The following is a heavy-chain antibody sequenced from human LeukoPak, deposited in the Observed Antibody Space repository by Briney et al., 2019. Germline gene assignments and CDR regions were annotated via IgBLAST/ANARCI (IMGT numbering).Heavy chain of an antibody. V-gene: IGHV4-34*01. CDR3: GREVIVARSFDY. CDR2: INHSGST. CDR1: GGSFSGYY. J-gene: IGHJ4*02. Sequence: SETLSLTCAVYGGSFSGYYWSWIRQPPGKGLEWIGEINHSGSTNYNPSLKSRVTISVDTSKNQFSLKLSSVTAADTAVYYCGREVIVARSFDYWGQGTLVTVSS. D-gene: IGHD3-22*01.